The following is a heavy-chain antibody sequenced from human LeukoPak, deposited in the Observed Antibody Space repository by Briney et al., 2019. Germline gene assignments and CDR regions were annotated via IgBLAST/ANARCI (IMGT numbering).Heavy chain of an antibody. V-gene: IGHV3-21*01. CDR2: ISSSSSYI. D-gene: IGHD3-10*01. CDR1: GFTFSSYS. Sequence: GGSLRLSCAASGFTFSSYSMNWVRQAPGKGLEWVSSISSSSSYIYYADSVKGRVTISRDNAKNSLYLQMNSLRAEDTAVYYCASWITMVRGVIRGMDVWGQGTTVTVSS. CDR3: ASWITMVRGVIRGMDV. J-gene: IGHJ6*02.